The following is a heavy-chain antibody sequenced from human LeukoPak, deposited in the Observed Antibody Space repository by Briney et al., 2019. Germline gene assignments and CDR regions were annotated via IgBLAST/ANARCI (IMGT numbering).Heavy chain of an antibody. CDR2: IIPIFGTA. J-gene: IGHJ4*02. Sequence: SVKVSCKASGGTFSSYAISWVRQAPGQGLEWMGGIIPIFGTANYAQKFQGRVTITADESTSTAYMELSSLRSADTAVYYCASDRRGYSGYDSPAGYFDYWGQGTLVTVSS. V-gene: IGHV1-69*13. CDR1: GGTFSSYA. CDR3: ASDRRGYSGYDSPAGYFDY. D-gene: IGHD5-12*01.